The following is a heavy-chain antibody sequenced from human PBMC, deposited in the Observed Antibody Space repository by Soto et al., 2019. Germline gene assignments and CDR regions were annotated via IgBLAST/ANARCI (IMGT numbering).Heavy chain of an antibody. Sequence: GGSLRLSCAASGFTFSSYSMTWVRQAPGGGLEWVSTISGSGGSTYYADSVKGRFTISRDNSKNTLYLQMNSLRAEDTAVYYCARNYYDSGGGFDYWGQGTLVTVSS. CDR3: ARNYYDSGGGFDY. CDR1: GFTFSSYS. V-gene: IGHV3-23*01. D-gene: IGHD3-22*01. J-gene: IGHJ4*02. CDR2: ISGSGGST.